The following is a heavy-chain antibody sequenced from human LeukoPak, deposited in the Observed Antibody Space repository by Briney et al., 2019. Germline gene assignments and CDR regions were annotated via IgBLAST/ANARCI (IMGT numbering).Heavy chain of an antibody. J-gene: IGHJ6*03. Sequence: SVKVSCKASGGTFSSYAISWVRQAPGQGLEWMGGIIPIFGTANYAQKFQGRVTITADKSTSTAYMELSSLRSEDTAVYYCARDLNYYYYMDVWGKGTTVTVSS. V-gene: IGHV1-69*06. CDR1: GGTFSSYA. CDR2: IIPIFGTA. CDR3: ARDLNYYYYMDV.